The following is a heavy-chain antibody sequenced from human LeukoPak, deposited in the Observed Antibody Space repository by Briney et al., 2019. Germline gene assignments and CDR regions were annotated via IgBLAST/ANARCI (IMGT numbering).Heavy chain of an antibody. Sequence: GGSLRLSCAASEFTFSSDWMTWVRQAPGKGLEWVANIKQDGSEKYYVNSVKGRFTISRDNAKNSLYLQMNSLRAEDTAMYYCARGYLRHDCWGQGTLVTVSS. CDR2: IKQDGSEK. CDR3: ARGYLRHDC. D-gene: IGHD1-26*01. J-gene: IGHJ4*02. V-gene: IGHV3-7*03. CDR1: EFTFSSDW.